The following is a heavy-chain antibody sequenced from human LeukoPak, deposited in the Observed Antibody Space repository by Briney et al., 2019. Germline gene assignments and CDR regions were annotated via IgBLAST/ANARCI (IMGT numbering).Heavy chain of an antibody. V-gene: IGHV3-23*01. J-gene: IGHJ3*02. CDR3: AKELPYDYDSSGYRVNDAFDI. CDR1: GFTFSNYA. Sequence: GGSLRLSCAASGFTFSNYAMNWVRQAPGKGLEWVSAIRGSGGTTYYADSVKGRFTISRDNSKNTLYLQMTSLRAEDTAVYFCAKELPYDYDSSGYRVNDAFDIWGQGTMVTVST. CDR2: IRGSGGTT. D-gene: IGHD3-22*01.